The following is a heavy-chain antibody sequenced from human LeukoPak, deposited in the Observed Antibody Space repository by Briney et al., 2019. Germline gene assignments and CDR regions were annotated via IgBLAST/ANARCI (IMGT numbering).Heavy chain of an antibody. CDR1: GFTFSSYW. J-gene: IGHJ4*02. V-gene: IGHV3-7*01. CDR2: IKQDGSEK. CDR3: ARDLGLGYSYGSGIDY. Sequence: GGSLRLSCAASGFTFSSYWMSWVRQAPGKGLEWVANIKQDGSEKYYVDSVKGRFTISRDNAKNSLYLQMNSLRAEDTAVYYCARDLGLGYSYGSGIDYWGQGTLVTVSS. D-gene: IGHD5-18*01.